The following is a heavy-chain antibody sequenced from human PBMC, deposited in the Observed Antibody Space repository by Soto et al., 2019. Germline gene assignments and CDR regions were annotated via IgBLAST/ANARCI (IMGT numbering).Heavy chain of an antibody. CDR3: ARVGEILRYFDWFPQDYYYYGMHV. D-gene: IGHD3-9*01. V-gene: IGHV3-30-3*01. Sequence: QVQLVESGGGVVQPGRSLRLSCAASGFTFSSYAMHWVRQAPGKGLEWVAVISYDGSNKYYADSVKGRFTISRDNSKNTLYLQMNSLRAEGTAVYYCARVGEILRYFDWFPQDYYYYGMHVWGQGTAVTVSS. J-gene: IGHJ6*02. CDR2: ISYDGSNK. CDR1: GFTFSSYA.